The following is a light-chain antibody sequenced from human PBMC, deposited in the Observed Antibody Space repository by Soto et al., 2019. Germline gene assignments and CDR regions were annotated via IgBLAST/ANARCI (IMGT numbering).Light chain of an antibody. V-gene: IGKV3-15*01. CDR2: GTS. CDR3: QQYYNWPYT. Sequence: EIVMTQSPATLSVSPGEGATLSCRASQSVTSNLAWYQQQPGQAPRLLIYGTSTRATGIPARLSGSGFGTEFTLTISSLQSEDFAVYYCQQYYNWPYTFGQGTKLEIK. J-gene: IGKJ2*01. CDR1: QSVTSN.